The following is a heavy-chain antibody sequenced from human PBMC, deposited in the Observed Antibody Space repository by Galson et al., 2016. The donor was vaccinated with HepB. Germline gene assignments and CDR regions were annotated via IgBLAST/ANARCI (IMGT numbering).Heavy chain of an antibody. Sequence: SLRLSCAASGFTFSSYKMHWVRQAPGKGLDWVAVIFYDGSDKYSADSVKGRFTIARDNSKNTLYLQMNSLRAEDTAVYYCARDQYVRGSGWYSASGCWGQGTLVTVSS. V-gene: IGHV3-30*04. CDR2: IFYDGSDK. CDR3: ARDQYVRGSGWYSASGC. CDR1: GFTFSSYK. D-gene: IGHD6-13*01. J-gene: IGHJ4*02.